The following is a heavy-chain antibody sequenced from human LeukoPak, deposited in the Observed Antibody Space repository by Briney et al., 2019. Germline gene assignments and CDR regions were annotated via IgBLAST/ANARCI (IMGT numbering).Heavy chain of an antibody. V-gene: IGHV3-48*04. J-gene: IGHJ6*02. Sequence: GGSLRLSCAASGFTFSSYSMNWVRQAPGKGLEWVSYISSSSSTIYYADSVKGRFTISRDNAKNSLYLQMNSLRAEDTAVYYCARVADTIGYYYYGMDVWGQGTTVTVSS. CDR3: ARVADTIGYYYYGMDV. CDR1: GFTFSSYS. CDR2: ISSSSSTI. D-gene: IGHD3-3*01.